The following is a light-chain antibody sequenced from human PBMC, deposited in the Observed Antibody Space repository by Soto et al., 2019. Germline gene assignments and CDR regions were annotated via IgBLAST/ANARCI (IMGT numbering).Light chain of an antibody. V-gene: IGKV3-15*01. CDR3: QQHGTT. J-gene: IGKJ1*01. Sequence: EIEMTQSPATLSLAPGERVTLSCRASESVSTNLAWYQQKAGQAPRLLIYGASTRATGIPARFSGSGSGTEFTLTISSLQSEDFAVYYCQQHGTTFGQGTKVDIK. CDR1: ESVSTN. CDR2: GAS.